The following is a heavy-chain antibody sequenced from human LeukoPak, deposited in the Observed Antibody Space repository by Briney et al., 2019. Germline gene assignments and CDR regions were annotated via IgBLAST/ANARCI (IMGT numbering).Heavy chain of an antibody. CDR2: INHSGST. Sequence: PSETLSLTCAVYGGSFSGYYWSWIRQPPGKGLGWIGEINHSGSTNYNPSLKSRVTISVDTSKNQFSLKLSSVTAADTAVYYCARLTYYDFWSGVYYYYYMDVWGKGTTVTVSS. D-gene: IGHD3-3*01. V-gene: IGHV4-34*01. CDR1: GGSFSGYY. J-gene: IGHJ6*03. CDR3: ARLTYYDFWSGVYYYYYMDV.